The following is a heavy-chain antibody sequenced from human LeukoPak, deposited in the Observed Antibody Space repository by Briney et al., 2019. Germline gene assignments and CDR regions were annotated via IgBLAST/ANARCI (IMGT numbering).Heavy chain of an antibody. J-gene: IGHJ4*02. D-gene: IGHD3-10*01. Sequence: GGSLRLSCAASGFNFNNYGLHWVRQAPGKGLEWVAVVSYDGSKKYYADSVKDRFTISRDNSKNTLYLQMNSLRAEDTAVYYCAKWAVLLWFGESSSGYYFDYWGQGALVTVSS. V-gene: IGHV3-30*18. CDR1: GFNFNNYG. CDR2: VSYDGSKK. CDR3: AKWAVLLWFGESSSGYYFDY.